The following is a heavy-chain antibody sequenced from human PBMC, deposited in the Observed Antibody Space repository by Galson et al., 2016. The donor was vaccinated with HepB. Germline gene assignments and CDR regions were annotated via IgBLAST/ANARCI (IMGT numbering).Heavy chain of an antibody. CDR3: ASMGGGSSSWYKD. D-gene: IGHD6-13*01. J-gene: IGHJ4*02. CDR1: GFTFSSYP. V-gene: IGHV3-23*01. Sequence: SLRLSCAASGFTFSSYPMSWVRQAPGKGLEWVSRISGSGDTTNYADSVRGRFTISRDNSKSTLFLQLSSLRAGDTAVYYCASMGGGSSSWYKDWGQGNLVTVSS. CDR2: ISGSGDTT.